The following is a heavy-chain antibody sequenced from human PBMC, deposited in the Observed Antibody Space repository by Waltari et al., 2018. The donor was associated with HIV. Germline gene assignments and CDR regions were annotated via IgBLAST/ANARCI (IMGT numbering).Heavy chain of an antibody. CDR3: ASHPVPYCGNRRCYGGF. V-gene: IGHV3-23*01. CDR2: ISATGATT. J-gene: IGHJ4*02. CDR1: GFTFVSYA. Sequence: EVQLLESGGALVQPGGSLRLSCAGSGFTFVSYAMSWVRQDPGKGLDRVSSISATGATTYYPAAVQGRCPISRDNSKNMLFVQMISLLVEDTAIYYGASHPVPYCGNRRCYGGFWGQGTLVAVSP. D-gene: IGHD2-21*01.